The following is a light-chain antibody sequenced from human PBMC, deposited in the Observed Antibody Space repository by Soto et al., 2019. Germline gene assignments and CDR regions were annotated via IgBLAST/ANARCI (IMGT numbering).Light chain of an antibody. CDR2: LNSDGSH. CDR1: GGHSSYA. Sequence: QSVLTQSPSASASLGASVKLTCTLSGGHSSYAIAWHQQQPEKGPRYLMKLNSDGSHRKGDGIPDRFSGSSSGAERYLTISSLQSEDEADYYCQTWGSGIRVVFGGGTKLTVL. V-gene: IGLV4-69*01. CDR3: QTWGSGIRVV. J-gene: IGLJ2*01.